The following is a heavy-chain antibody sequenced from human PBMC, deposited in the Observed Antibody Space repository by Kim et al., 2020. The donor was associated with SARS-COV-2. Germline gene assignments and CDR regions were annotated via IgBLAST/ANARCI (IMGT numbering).Heavy chain of an antibody. CDR1: GFSVSAAH. V-gene: IGHV3-53*01. J-gene: IGHJ4*02. CDR3: ARDPQDGYGHFDL. CDR2: IWKGGSV. Sequence: GGSLRLSCAASGFSVSAAHMAWVRQTPRKGLEWVSIIWKGGSVLYTDSVTGRLTISRDTSKNTVYLQINSLRAEDTAVYYCARDPQDGYGHFDLWGQGSLVIVSS. D-gene: IGHD5-12*01.